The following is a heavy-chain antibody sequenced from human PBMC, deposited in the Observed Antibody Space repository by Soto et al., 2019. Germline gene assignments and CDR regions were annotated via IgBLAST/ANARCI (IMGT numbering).Heavy chain of an antibody. CDR3: ARGGYDILLDYYYYGMDV. CDR1: GYTSTGYY. V-gene: IGHV1-2*04. D-gene: IGHD3-9*01. Sequence: GASVKVSCKASGYTSTGYYMHWVRQAPGQGLEWMGWINPNSGGTNYAQKFQGWVTMTRDTSISTAYMELSRLRSDDTAVYYCARGGYDILLDYYYYGMDVWGQGTTVTVSS. J-gene: IGHJ6*02. CDR2: INPNSGGT.